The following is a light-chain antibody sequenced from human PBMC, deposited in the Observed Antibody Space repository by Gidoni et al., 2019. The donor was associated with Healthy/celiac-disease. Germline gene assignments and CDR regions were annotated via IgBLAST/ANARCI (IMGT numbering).Light chain of an antibody. CDR2: DAS. Sequence: EIVLTQSPATLSLSPGERATLSCRASQSVSSYLAWYQQKPGQAPRLLIYDASNRATGIPARCSGSGSGTDFTLTISSLEPEDFAVYYCQQRSNWPPLTFXGXTKVEIK. CDR1: QSVSSY. CDR3: QQRSNWPPLT. V-gene: IGKV3-11*01. J-gene: IGKJ4*01.